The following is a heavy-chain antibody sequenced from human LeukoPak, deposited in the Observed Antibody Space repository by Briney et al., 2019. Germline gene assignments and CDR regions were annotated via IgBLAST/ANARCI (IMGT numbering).Heavy chain of an antibody. V-gene: IGHV1-3*01. D-gene: IGHD5-18*01. CDR2: INAGNGNT. CDR1: GYTFTSYA. Sequence: ASVKVSCKASGYTFTSYAMHWVRQAPGQRLEWMGWINAGNGNTKYSQKFQGRVTITRDTSASTAYMELRSLRSDDTAVYYCARDGYILSSGYSYGYSSDYYYGMDVWGQGTTVTVSS. J-gene: IGHJ6*02. CDR3: ARDGYILSSGYSYGYSSDYYYGMDV.